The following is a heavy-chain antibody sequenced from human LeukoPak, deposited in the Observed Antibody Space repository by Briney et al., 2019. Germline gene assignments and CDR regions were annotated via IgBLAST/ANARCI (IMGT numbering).Heavy chain of an antibody. CDR1: GFTFSSYG. D-gene: IGHD2-2*01. J-gene: IGHJ4*02. V-gene: IGHV3-30*02. CDR3: AKVRSGYCSSTSCFTEAFDY. CDR2: IRYDGSNK. Sequence: GGSLRLSCAASGFTFSSYGMHWVRQAPGKGLEWVAFIRYDGSNKYYADSVRGRFTISRDNSKNTLYLQMNSLRAEDTAVYYCAKVRSGYCSSTSCFTEAFDYWGQGTLVTVSS.